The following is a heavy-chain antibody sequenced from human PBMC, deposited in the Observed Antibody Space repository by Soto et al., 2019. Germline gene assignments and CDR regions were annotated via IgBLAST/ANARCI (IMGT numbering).Heavy chain of an antibody. V-gene: IGHV4-61*01. CDR2: GPYSGSI. CDR3: ARVLSLFNVGDVYNSIDK. J-gene: IGHJ4*02. Sequence: QVQLQESGPGLVKPSETLSLTCTVSGDSVDSGRYYWSWLRQSPGKGLEWIGYGPYSGSITYNPSLESRRTISVDTSKNQFSLNLRSVTGADTAVYYCARVLSLFNVGDVYNSIDKWGQGTLVTVSS. CDR1: GDSVDSGRYY. D-gene: IGHD3-3*02.